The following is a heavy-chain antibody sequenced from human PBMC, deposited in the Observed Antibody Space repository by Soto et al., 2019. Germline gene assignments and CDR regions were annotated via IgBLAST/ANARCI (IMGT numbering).Heavy chain of an antibody. J-gene: IGHJ4*02. CDR1: GFTFSNAW. CDR2: IKSKTDGGTT. D-gene: IGHD3-22*01. V-gene: IGHV3-15*01. Sequence: LRLSCAASGFTFSNAWMSWVRQAPGKGLEWVGRIKSKTDGGTTDYAAPVKGRFTISRDGSKNTLYLQMNSLKTEDTAVYYCTTVGSSGYYYLNYFDYWGQGTLVTVSS. CDR3: TTVGSSGYYYLNYFDY.